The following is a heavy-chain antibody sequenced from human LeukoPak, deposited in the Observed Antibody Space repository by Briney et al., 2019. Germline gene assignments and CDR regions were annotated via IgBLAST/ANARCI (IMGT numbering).Heavy chain of an antibody. D-gene: IGHD1-14*01. CDR2: INWNGDST. J-gene: IGHJ6*03. CDR1: GFSFSKYS. CDR3: AKNGNPNYYYYYMDV. Sequence: GGSLRLSCAASGFSFSKYSMNWVRQAPGKGLEWVSGINWNGDSTAYADSVKGRFTISRDNAKNSLYLQMTSLRAGDTALYYCAKNGNPNYYYYYMDVWGKGTTVTISS. V-gene: IGHV3-20*04.